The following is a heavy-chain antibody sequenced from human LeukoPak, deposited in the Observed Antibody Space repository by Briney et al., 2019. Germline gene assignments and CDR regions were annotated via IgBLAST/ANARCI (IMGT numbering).Heavy chain of an antibody. CDR3: ARAPPYYGTYYFDY. CDR1: GYTLTGYY. V-gene: IGHV1-2*02. Sequence: ASVKVSCKASGYTLTGYYMHWVRQAPGQGLEWMGWINPNSGGTNYAQKFQGRVTMTRDTSISTAYMELSRLRSDDTAVYYCARAPPYYGTYYFDYWGQGTLVTVSS. CDR2: INPNSGGT. D-gene: IGHD3-10*01. J-gene: IGHJ4*02.